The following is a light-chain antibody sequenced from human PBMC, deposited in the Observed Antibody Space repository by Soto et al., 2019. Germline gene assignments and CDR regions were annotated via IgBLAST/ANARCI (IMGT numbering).Light chain of an antibody. CDR2: KAS. V-gene: IGKV1-5*03. J-gene: IGKJ1*01. CDR3: QQYKTYPWT. Sequence: DIQMTQSPSTLSASVGDRVTITCRASQSVSSWLAWYQQKPGKAPKLLIHKASTLQSGAPSRLSGSESGTEFTLTISSQQPDDSATYYCQQYKTYPWTFGQGTKVEIK. CDR1: QSVSSW.